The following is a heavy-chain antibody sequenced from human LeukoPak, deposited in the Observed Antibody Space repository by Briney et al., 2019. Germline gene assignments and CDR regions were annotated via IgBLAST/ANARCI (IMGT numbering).Heavy chain of an antibody. CDR2: INPNSGGT. CDR3: ARHNPYYYGSGSSPTDYYYYGMDV. Sequence: ASVKVSCKASGYTFTGYYMHWVRQAPGQGLEWMGWINPNSGGTNYAQKFQGRVTMTRDTSISTAYMELSSLRSEDTAVYYCARHNPYYYGSGSSPTDYYYYGMDVWGQGTTVTVSS. V-gene: IGHV1-2*02. CDR1: GYTFTGYY. J-gene: IGHJ6*02. D-gene: IGHD3-10*01.